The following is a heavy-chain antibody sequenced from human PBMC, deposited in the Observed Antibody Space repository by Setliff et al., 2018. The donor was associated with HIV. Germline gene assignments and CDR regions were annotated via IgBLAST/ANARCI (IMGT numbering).Heavy chain of an antibody. CDR2: INHSGSA. V-gene: IGHV4-34*01. Sequence: SETLSLTCAVYGGSFSGYSWIWIRQPPGKGLEWIGEINHSGSANYNPSLKSRVTISLDTSRNQFSLKLTSMTAADTSVYYCARARFWSGYYTGDNYYYMDVWGKGTTVTVSS. CDR1: GGSFSGYS. CDR3: ARARFWSGYYTGDNYYYMDV. J-gene: IGHJ6*03. D-gene: IGHD3-3*01.